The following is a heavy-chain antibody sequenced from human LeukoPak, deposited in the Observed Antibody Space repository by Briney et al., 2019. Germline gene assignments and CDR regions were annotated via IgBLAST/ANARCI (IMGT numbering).Heavy chain of an antibody. CDR1: GFTFSSYE. V-gene: IGHV3-48*03. Sequence: PGGSLRLSCAASGFTFSSYEMNWARQAPGKGLEGVSYISSTGSTIYYADSVKGGFTISRDNAKNSLYLQMNSLRAEDTAVYYCARDPDPGFPSYWGQGTLVTVSS. J-gene: IGHJ4*02. CDR2: ISSTGSTI. D-gene: IGHD1-14*01. CDR3: ARDPDPGFPSY.